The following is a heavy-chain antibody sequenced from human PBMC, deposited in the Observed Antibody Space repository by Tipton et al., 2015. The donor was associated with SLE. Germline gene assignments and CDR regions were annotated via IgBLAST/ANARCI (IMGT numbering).Heavy chain of an antibody. J-gene: IGHJ6*02. CDR1: GGSIRTYY. Sequence: TLSLTCSVSGGSIRTYYWSWIRQTPGKGLEWIGYIYYSGSTNYNPSLKSRVTISVDTSKNQFSLKLSSVTAADTAVYYCARGMLTWRGAIIGVDVWGQGTSVNVSS. D-gene: IGHD2-8*01. CDR3: ARGMLTWRGAIIGVDV. V-gene: IGHV4-59*08. CDR2: IYYSGST.